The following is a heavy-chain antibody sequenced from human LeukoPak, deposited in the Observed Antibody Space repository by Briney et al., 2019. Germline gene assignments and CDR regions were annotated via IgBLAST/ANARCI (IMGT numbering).Heavy chain of an antibody. CDR3: AREGSGSLFYYGMDV. Sequence: SETLSLTCTVSGGSISSSIYYWGWIRQPPGKGLEWIGSIYYNGSTYYNPSLKSRVTISVDTSKKRFSLRLSPVTAADSAVYYCAREGSGSLFYYGMDVWGQGTTVTVSS. CDR2: IYYNGST. J-gene: IGHJ6*02. D-gene: IGHD3-10*01. CDR1: GGSISSSIYY. V-gene: IGHV4-39*02.